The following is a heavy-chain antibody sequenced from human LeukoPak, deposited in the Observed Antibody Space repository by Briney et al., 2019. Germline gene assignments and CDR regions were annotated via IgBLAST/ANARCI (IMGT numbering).Heavy chain of an antibody. V-gene: IGHV3-21*01. Sequence: PGGSLRLSCAASGFLFSTYGFNWVRQAPGKGLEWVSFISPSSGYIYYADSMKGRFTISRDNAKNSLYLQMNSLRAEDTAVYYCARDLERGDYWGQGTLVTVSS. CDR2: ISPSSGYI. CDR1: GFLFSTYG. D-gene: IGHD3-10*01. CDR3: ARDLERGDY. J-gene: IGHJ4*02.